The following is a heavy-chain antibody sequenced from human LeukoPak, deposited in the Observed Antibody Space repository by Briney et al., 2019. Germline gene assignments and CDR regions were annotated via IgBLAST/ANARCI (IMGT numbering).Heavy chain of an antibody. J-gene: IGHJ4*02. Sequence: SETLSLTCTVSGGSISSYYWSWIRQPAGKGLEWIGRIYPTGSTNYNPSLKSRVTMSVDASEKQLSLKLSSVTAADTAVYYCARGEYYYDSSVTFDYWGQGTLVTVSS. CDR3: ARGEYYYDSSVTFDY. D-gene: IGHD3-22*01. CDR1: GGSISSYY. V-gene: IGHV4-4*07. CDR2: IYPTGST.